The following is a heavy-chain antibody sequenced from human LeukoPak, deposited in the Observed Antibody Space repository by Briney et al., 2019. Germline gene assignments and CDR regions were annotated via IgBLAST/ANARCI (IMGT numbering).Heavy chain of an antibody. J-gene: IGHJ6*02. CDR3: ARYHIAVAGEAGYYYYGMDV. D-gene: IGHD6-19*01. Sequence: ASVKVSCKASGYTFTSYDINWVRQATGQGLEWMGWISAYNGNTNYAQKLQGRVTMTTDTSTSTAYMELRSLRSDDTAVYYCARYHIAVAGEAGYYYYGMDVWGQGTTVTVSS. V-gene: IGHV1-18*01. CDR1: GYTFTSYD. CDR2: ISAYNGNT.